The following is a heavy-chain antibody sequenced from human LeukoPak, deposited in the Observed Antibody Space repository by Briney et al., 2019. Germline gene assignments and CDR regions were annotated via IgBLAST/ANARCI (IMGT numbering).Heavy chain of an antibody. D-gene: IGHD3-3*01. Sequence: ASVKVSCKVSGYTLTELSMHWVRQAPGKGLEWMGGFDPEDGETIYAQKFQGRVTMTEDTSTDTAYMELSSLRSEDTAVYYCATDPLLRFLDEGHFGYWGQGTLVTVSS. CDR1: GYTLTELS. J-gene: IGHJ4*02. V-gene: IGHV1-24*01. CDR3: ATDPLLRFLDEGHFGY. CDR2: FDPEDGET.